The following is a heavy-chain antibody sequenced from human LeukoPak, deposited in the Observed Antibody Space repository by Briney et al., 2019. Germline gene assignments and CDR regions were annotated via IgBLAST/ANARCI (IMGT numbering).Heavy chain of an antibody. D-gene: IGHD6-19*01. CDR1: GGTFSSYA. J-gene: IGHJ6*03. V-gene: IGHV1-69*05. CDR3: ARGPAVAGRTRYSYMDV. Sequence: SVKVSCKASGGTFSSYAISWVRQAPGQGLEWMGGIIPIFGTANYAQKFQGRVTITTDESTSTAYMELSSLRSEDTAVYYCARGPAVAGRTRYSYMDVWGKGTTVAVSS. CDR2: IIPIFGTA.